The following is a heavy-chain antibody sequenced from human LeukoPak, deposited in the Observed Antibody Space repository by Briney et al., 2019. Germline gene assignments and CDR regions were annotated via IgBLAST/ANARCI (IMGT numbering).Heavy chain of an antibody. CDR2: ISGSGGST. D-gene: IGHD3-10*01. J-gene: IGHJ4*02. CDR3: AKDHGYYGSGSYYDY. CDR1: GFTFSSYA. V-gene: IGHV3-23*01. Sequence: GGSLRLSCAASGFTFSSYAMSWVRQAPGKGLEWVSAISGSGGSTYYADSVKGRFTISRDNSKNTLYLQMNSLRAEDTAVYHCAKDHGYYGSGSYYDYWGQGTLVTVSS.